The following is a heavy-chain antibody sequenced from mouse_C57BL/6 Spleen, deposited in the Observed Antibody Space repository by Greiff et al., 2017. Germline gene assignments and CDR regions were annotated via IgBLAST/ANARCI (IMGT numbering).Heavy chain of an antibody. CDR3: ARFSHYGSSYGAMDY. CDR1: GYAFSSSW. Sequence: VQVVESGPELVKPGASVKISCKASGYAFSSSWMNWVKQRPGKGLEWIGRIYPGDGDTNYNGKFKGKATLTADKSSSTAYMQLSSLTSEDSAVYFCARFSHYGSSYGAMDYWGQGTSVTVSS. CDR2: IYPGDGDT. J-gene: IGHJ4*01. V-gene: IGHV1-82*01. D-gene: IGHD1-1*01.